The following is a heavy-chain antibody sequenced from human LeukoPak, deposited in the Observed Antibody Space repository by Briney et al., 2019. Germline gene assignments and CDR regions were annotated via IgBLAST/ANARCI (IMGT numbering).Heavy chain of an antibody. CDR3: ATHQPIHGDYVFPFDY. J-gene: IGHJ4*02. CDR2: IIPIFGTA. CDR1: GGTFSSYA. Sequence: ASVKVSCKASGGTFSSYAISWVRQAPGQGLEWTGGIIPIFGTANYAQKFQGRVTITTDESTSTAYMELSSLRSEDTAVYYCATHQPIHGDYVFPFDYWGQGTLVTVSS. D-gene: IGHD4-17*01. V-gene: IGHV1-69*05.